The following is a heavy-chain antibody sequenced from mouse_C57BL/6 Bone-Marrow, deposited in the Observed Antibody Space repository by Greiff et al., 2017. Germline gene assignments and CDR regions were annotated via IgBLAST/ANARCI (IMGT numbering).Heavy chain of an antibody. CDR1: GYSITSGYY. D-gene: IGHD1-1*01. J-gene: IGHJ1*03. CDR2: ISYDGRN. V-gene: IGHV3-6*01. Sequence: VEESGPGLVKPSQPLSLTCSVTGYSITSGYYWNWIRQFPGNKLEWMGYISYDGRNNYNPSLKNRIPITRDPSKNQFLLKLNSVTTEDTATYYCARERHYYGSTLRFPYWYFDVWGTGTTVTVSS. CDR3: ARERHYYGSTLRFPYWYFDV.